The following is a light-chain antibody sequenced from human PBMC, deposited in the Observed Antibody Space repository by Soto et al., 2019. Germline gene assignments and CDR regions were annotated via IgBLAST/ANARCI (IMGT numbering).Light chain of an antibody. CDR2: GSF. CDR3: QQFSSYPLT. Sequence: EVVMTQSPATLSVSPGEGATLSCRASQSLSSSYLAWYQQKSGQAPRLLIYGSFSRATGIPDRFSGGGSGTDFTLTISRLEPEDFAVYYCQQFSSYPLTFGGGTKVDIK. CDR1: QSLSSSY. V-gene: IGKV3-20*01. J-gene: IGKJ4*01.